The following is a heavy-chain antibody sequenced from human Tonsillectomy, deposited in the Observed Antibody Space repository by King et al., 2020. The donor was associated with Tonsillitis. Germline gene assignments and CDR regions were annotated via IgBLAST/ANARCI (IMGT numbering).Heavy chain of an antibody. Sequence: VQLVESGGGVAQPGRSLRLSCAASGFTFSNYGMHWVRQAPGKGLEWVALIAYDASYENYADSVKGRFAISRDNSKNTLYLEMNSLRVEDTAVYYCAKDGISLSDWYFDLWGRGTLVTVSS. CDR1: GFTFSNYG. V-gene: IGHV3-30*18. CDR2: IAYDASYE. D-gene: IGHD3-3*02. CDR3: AKDGISLSDWYFDL. J-gene: IGHJ2*01.